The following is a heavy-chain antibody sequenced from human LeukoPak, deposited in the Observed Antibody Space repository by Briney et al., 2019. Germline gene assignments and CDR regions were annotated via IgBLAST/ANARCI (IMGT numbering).Heavy chain of an antibody. CDR2: IVVGNGNT. J-gene: IGHJ4*02. Sequence: SVKVSCKASGFTFTSSAMQWVRQARGQRLEWVGWIVVGNGNTNYAQKFQERVTITRDMSTSTAYMELRSLRSDDTAVYYCARDPSLAELDYWGQGTLVTVSS. CDR3: ARDPSLAELDY. D-gene: IGHD6-6*01. CDR1: GFTFTSSA. V-gene: IGHV1-58*02.